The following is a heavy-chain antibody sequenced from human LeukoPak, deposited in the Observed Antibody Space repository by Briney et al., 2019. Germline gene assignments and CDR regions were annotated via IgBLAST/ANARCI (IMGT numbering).Heavy chain of an antibody. Sequence: TSETLSLTCTVSGGSISSSSYYWGWIRQPPGKGLEWIGSIYYSGSTYYNPSLKSRVTISVDTSKNQFSLKLSSVTAADTAVYYCARDQYPDFDYWGQGTLVTVSS. J-gene: IGHJ4*02. D-gene: IGHD2-2*01. V-gene: IGHV4-39*07. CDR1: GGSISSSSYY. CDR2: IYYSGST. CDR3: ARDQYPDFDY.